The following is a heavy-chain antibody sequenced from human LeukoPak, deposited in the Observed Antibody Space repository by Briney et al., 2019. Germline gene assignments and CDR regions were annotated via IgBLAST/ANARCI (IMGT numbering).Heavy chain of an antibody. J-gene: IGHJ6*02. Sequence: ASVKVSCKASGYTFTSYGITWVRQAPGQGLEWMGWISAYNGNTNYAQKLQGRVTMTTDTSTSTAYMELRSLRSDDTAVYYCARVLPLYYYGMDVWAKGPRSPSP. CDR2: ISAYNGNT. CDR3: ARVLPLYYYGMDV. V-gene: IGHV1-18*01. D-gene: IGHD3-10*01. CDR1: GYTFTSYG.